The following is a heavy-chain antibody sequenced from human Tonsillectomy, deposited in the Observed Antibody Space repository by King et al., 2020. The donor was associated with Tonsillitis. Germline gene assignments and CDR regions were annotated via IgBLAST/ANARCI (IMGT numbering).Heavy chain of an antibody. D-gene: IGHD3-10*01. CDR3: TTDGLFEA. CDR2: IKSNTDGGTT. J-gene: IGHJ4*02. V-gene: IGHV3-15*01. CDR1: GLTFSNTW. Sequence: VQLVESGGGLIRPGGSLRLSCAASGLTFSNTWMSWVRQAPGKGLEWVVRIKSNTDGGTTDYAGTVKGRFTISRDDSKNMLYLQMKSLKTEDTAVYYCTTDGLFEAWGQGTLVTVSS.